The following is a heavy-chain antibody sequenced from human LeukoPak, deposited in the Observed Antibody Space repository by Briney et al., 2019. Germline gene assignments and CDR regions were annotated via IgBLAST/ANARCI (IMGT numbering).Heavy chain of an antibody. J-gene: IGHJ4*02. V-gene: IGHV3-30*04. Sequence: GGSLRLSCAASGFTFSSYAMHWVRQAPGKGLEWVAVISYDGSNKCYADSVKGRFTISRDNSKNTLYLQMNSLRAEDTAVYYCARCRNFWSGPHDYWGQGTLVTVSS. CDR3: ARCRNFWSGPHDY. D-gene: IGHD3-3*01. CDR2: ISYDGSNK. CDR1: GFTFSSYA.